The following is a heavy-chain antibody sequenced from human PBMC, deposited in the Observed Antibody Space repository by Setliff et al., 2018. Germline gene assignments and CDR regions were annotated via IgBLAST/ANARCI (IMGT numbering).Heavy chain of an antibody. CDR2: RKEDGSEK. J-gene: IGHJ4*02. CDR1: GFTFSRYW. D-gene: IGHD3-10*01. V-gene: IGHV3-7*01. Sequence: PGGSLRLSCAASGFTFSRYWMGWVRQAPGMGPEWLANRKEDGSEKNYVDSVRGRFTIARDSAKNSLYLQIYSLGAGDTAVSYCFGAGTCSYWGQGTLVTVSS. CDR3: FGAGTCSY.